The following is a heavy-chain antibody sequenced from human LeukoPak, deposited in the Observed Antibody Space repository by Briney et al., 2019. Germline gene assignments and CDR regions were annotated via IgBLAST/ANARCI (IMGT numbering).Heavy chain of an antibody. V-gene: IGHV3-23*01. CDR2: ISNSGGST. CDR1: GFTFSAYA. CDR3: AKKPNWNDLGRFDP. D-gene: IGHD1-1*01. Sequence: PGGSLRLSCAASGFTFSAYAMSWVRQSPEKGLEWVSTISNSGGSTYYADSVKGRFTISRDNSKNTLYLQMNSLRAEDTAVYYCAKKPNWNDLGRFDPWGQGTLVTVSS. J-gene: IGHJ5*02.